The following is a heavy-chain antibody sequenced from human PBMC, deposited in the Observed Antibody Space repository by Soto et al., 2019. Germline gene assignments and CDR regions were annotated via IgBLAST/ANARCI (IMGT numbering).Heavy chain of an antibody. V-gene: IGHV4-4*02. CDR3: ARVEYSSSWYLGNWFDP. D-gene: IGHD6-13*01. CDR2: IYHSGST. J-gene: IGHJ5*02. CDR1: GGSISSSNW. Sequence: SETLSLTCAVSGGSISSSNWWSWVRQPPGKGLEWIGEIYHSGSTNYNPSLKSRVTISVDKSKNQFSLKLSSVTAADTAVYYCARVEYSSSWYLGNWFDPWGQGTLVTVSS.